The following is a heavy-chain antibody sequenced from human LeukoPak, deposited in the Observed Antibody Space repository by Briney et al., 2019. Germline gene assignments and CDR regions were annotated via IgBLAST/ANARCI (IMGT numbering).Heavy chain of an antibody. Sequence: GASVKVSCKASGYTFTGYYMHWVRQAPGQGLEWMGWINPNSGGTNYAQKFQGRVTMTRDTSISTAYMELSRLRSDDTAVYYCARAGPTGTTWGDVYFDYWGQGTLVTVSS. J-gene: IGHJ4*02. V-gene: IGHV1-2*02. CDR1: GYTFTGYY. CDR3: ARAGPTGTTWGDVYFDY. D-gene: IGHD1-1*01. CDR2: INPNSGGT.